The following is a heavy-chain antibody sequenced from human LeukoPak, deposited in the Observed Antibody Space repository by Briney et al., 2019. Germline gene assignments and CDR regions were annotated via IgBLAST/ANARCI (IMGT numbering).Heavy chain of an antibody. CDR2: ITGGGDGT. D-gene: IGHD2/OR15-2a*01. V-gene: IGHV3-23*01. Sequence: GGSLRLSCVASGFTFSNYGMSWVRQAPGKGLEWVSAITGGGDGTYFADSVKGRFTISRDNSKNTLSLQMNSLRAEDTALYYCAKKILSGSAFDIWGQGTMVTVSS. J-gene: IGHJ3*02. CDR3: AKKILSGSAFDI. CDR1: GFTFSNYG.